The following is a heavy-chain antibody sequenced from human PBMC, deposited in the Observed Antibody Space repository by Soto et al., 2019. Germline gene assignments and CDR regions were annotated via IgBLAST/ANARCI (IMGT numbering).Heavy chain of an antibody. V-gene: IGHV4-4*07. J-gene: IGHJ3*02. CDR2: IYTSGST. Sequence: SDTLSLTCTVSGGSISSYYWSWIRQPAGKGLEWIGRIYTSGSTNYNPSLKSRVTMSVDTSKNQFSLKLSSVTAADTAVYYCAREDWSTDGDYSGGFDIWGKGTMVTVSS. CDR3: AREDWSTDGDYSGGFDI. CDR1: GGSISSYY. D-gene: IGHD4-17*01.